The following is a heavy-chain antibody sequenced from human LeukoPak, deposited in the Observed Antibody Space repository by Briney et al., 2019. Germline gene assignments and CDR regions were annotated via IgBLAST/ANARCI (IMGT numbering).Heavy chain of an antibody. CDR2: IYYSGST. CDR1: GGSISSSSYY. J-gene: IGHJ4*02. D-gene: IGHD5-12*01. Sequence: AETLSLTCTVSGGSISSSSYYWGWILQPPGKGLEWIGSIYYSGSTYYNPSLKSRVTISVDTSKNQFSLKLSSVTAADTAVYYCARDRPSYDYFIDYWGQGTLVTVSS. CDR3: ARDRPSYDYFIDY. V-gene: IGHV4-39*07.